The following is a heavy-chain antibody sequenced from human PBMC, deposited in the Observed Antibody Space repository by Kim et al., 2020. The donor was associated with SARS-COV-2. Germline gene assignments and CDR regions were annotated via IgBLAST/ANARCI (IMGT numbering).Heavy chain of an antibody. Sequence: GGSLRLSCAASGFTFSSYSMNWVRQAPGKVLDWVSSISSSSSYIYYADSVKGRFTISRDNATYSLYLQMNSLRAEDTAVYYCARSAPGPTVYWGQGTLGT. CDR1: GFTFSSYS. V-gene: IGHV3-21*01. J-gene: IGHJ4*02. CDR3: ARSAPGPTVY. D-gene: IGHD2-15*01. CDR2: ISSSSSYI.